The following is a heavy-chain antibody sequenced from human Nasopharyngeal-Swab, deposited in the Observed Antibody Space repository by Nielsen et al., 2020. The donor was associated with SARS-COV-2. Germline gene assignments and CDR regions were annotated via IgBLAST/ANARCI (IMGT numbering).Heavy chain of an antibody. CDR1: GGSISSSSYY. CDR2: IYYSGST. J-gene: IGHJ5*02. V-gene: IGHV4-39*01. CDR3: ARHGGYCSSTSCYSSWFDP. D-gene: IGHD2-2*02. Sequence: SETLSLTCTVSGGSISSSSYYWGWIRQPPGKGLEWIGSIYYSGSTYYNPSHKSRFTISVDTSKNHFSLKLSSVTAADTAVYYCARHGGYCSSTSCYSSWFDPWGQGTLVTVSS.